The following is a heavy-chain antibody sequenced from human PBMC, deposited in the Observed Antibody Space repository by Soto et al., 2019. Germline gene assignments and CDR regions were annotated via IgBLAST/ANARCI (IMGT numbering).Heavy chain of an antibody. CDR2: ISSSGFYK. CDR3: ARGAWELLEFFDY. Sequence: GGSLRLSCAASGFTLSSHTLSWVRQAPGKGLEWVSSISSSGFYKNYADSVRGRFTVSRDNATNLLYLEMSSLRGEDTAVYYCARGAWELLEFFDYWGQGTLVTVSS. CDR1: GFTLSSHT. D-gene: IGHD1-26*01. J-gene: IGHJ4*02. V-gene: IGHV3-21*06.